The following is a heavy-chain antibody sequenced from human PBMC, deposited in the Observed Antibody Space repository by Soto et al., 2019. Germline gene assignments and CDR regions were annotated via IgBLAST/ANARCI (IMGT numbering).Heavy chain of an antibody. J-gene: IGHJ5*02. V-gene: IGHV2-5*02. Sequence: SGPTLVNPTQNLTLTCTFSGFSLSTRGVGVGWIRQPPGKALEWLALIYWDDDKRYSPSLKSRLTITKDTSKNQEVLTMTNMDPGDTATYYCAHRGEGAVEGWFDHWGQGTLVTVSS. D-gene: IGHD3-10*01. CDR2: IYWDDDK. CDR3: AHRGEGAVEGWFDH. CDR1: GFSLSTRGVG.